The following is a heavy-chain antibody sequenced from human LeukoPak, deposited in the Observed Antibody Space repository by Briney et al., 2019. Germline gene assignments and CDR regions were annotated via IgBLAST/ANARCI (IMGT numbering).Heavy chain of an antibody. CDR1: GYTFTSYY. CDR2: INPSGGST. Sequence: ASVKVSCKASGYTFTSYYMHWARQAPGQGLEWMGIINPSGGSTSYAQKFQGRVTMTRDTSTSTVYMELSSLRSEDTAVYYCARGHDFWSGYYTGVDYWGQGTLVTVSS. D-gene: IGHD3-3*01. V-gene: IGHV1-46*01. CDR3: ARGHDFWSGYYTGVDY. J-gene: IGHJ4*02.